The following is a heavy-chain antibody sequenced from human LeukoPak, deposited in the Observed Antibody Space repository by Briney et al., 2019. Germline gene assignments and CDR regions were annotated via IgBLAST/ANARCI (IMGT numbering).Heavy chain of an antibody. CDR1: GFTFSSYW. Sequence: GGSLRLSCTASGFTFSSYWMNWVRQAPGKGLEWVANIKQDGSETYYVDSVKGRFTISRDNSKNSLYLRMNSLRAEDTAVYYCARVSPERGYSYGPLDNYFDYWGQGTLVTVSS. J-gene: IGHJ4*02. D-gene: IGHD5-18*01. V-gene: IGHV3-7*01. CDR2: IKQDGSET. CDR3: ARVSPERGYSYGPLDNYFDY.